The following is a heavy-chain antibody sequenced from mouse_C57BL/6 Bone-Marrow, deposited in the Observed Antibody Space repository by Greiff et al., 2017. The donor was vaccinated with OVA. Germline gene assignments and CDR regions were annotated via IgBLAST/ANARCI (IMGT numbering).Heavy chain of an antibody. D-gene: IGHD2-4*01. CDR3: ARDPGNSDYDGAWFAY. CDR2: ISYDGSN. J-gene: IGHJ3*01. CDR1: GYSITSGYY. V-gene: IGHV3-6*01. Sequence: VQLKESGPGLVKPSQSLSLTCSVTGYSITSGYYWNWIRQFPGNKLEWMGYISYDGSNNYNPSLKNRISITRDTSKNQFFLKLNSVTTEDTATYYCARDPGNSDYDGAWFAYWGQGTLVTVSA.